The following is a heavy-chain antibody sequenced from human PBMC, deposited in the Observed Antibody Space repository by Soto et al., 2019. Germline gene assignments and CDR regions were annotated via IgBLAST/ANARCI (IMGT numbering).Heavy chain of an antibody. V-gene: IGHV4-31*03. CDR2: TFHSGST. Sequence: QVHLQESGPGLVKPSQTLSLTCNVSGGAISSGGYHWSWIRQYPGTVLEWIGHTFHSGSTNYNPYLQSRLTISVDTSKNQFSLHLISVTAADTAVYFCARGGVVTRHFDYWGQGTLVTVSS. CDR1: GGAISSGGYH. D-gene: IGHD3-3*01. J-gene: IGHJ4*02. CDR3: ARGGVVTRHFDY.